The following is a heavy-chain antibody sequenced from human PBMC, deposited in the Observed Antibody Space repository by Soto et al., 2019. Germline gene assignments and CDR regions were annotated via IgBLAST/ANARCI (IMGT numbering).Heavy chain of an antibody. D-gene: IGHD1-26*01. V-gene: IGHV3-30*18. CDR1: GFTFSSYG. Sequence: PGGSLRLSCAASGFTFSSYGMHWVRQAPGKGLEWVAVISYDGSNKYYADSVKGRFTISRDNSKNMLYLQMNSLRAEDTAVYYCAKDADPSGSYYFDYWGQGTLVTVS. J-gene: IGHJ4*02. CDR3: AKDADPSGSYYFDY. CDR2: ISYDGSNK.